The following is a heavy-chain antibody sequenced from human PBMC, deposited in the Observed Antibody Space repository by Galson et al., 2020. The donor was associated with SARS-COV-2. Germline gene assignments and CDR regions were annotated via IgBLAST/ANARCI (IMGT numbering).Heavy chain of an antibody. CDR1: GFTFSSYS. Sequence: GGSLRLSCEASGFTFSSYSMNWVRQAPGKGLEWVSSIRSSSNYIYYADSVKGRFTVSRDNAKKSLYLQMNSLRAEDTAVYYCARLGDYYDSSAQFDLWGQGTLVTVSS. CDR2: IRSSSNYI. J-gene: IGHJ5*02. V-gene: IGHV3-21*01. CDR3: ARLGDYYDSSAQFDL. D-gene: IGHD3-22*01.